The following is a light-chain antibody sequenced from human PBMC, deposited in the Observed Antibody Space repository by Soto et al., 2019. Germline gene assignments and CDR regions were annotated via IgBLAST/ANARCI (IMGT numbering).Light chain of an antibody. CDR2: AAS. V-gene: IGKV1-39*01. CDR1: QSISNH. J-gene: IGKJ5*01. CDR3: QQLDSMPIT. Sequence: DIQMTQSPSSLSASVEDRVIITCRASQSISNHLNWYQQKPGKAPKLLIFAASSLQSGVPSRFSGSRSGPDFTLTISSLQPEDFATYYCQQLDSMPITFGQGTRLEIK.